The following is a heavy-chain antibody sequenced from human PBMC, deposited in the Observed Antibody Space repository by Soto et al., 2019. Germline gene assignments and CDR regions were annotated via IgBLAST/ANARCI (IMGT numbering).Heavy chain of an antibody. D-gene: IGHD2-15*01. CDR2: IYPGDSDT. J-gene: IGHJ6*02. Sequence: GESLKISCKGSGYSFTSYWIGWVHQMPGKGLEWMGIIYPGDSDTRYSPSFQGQVTISADKSISTAYLQWSSLKASDTAMYYCARHVYCSGGSCYSNYYYGMDVWGQGTTVTVSS. CDR3: ARHVYCSGGSCYSNYYYGMDV. V-gene: IGHV5-51*07. CDR1: GYSFTSYW.